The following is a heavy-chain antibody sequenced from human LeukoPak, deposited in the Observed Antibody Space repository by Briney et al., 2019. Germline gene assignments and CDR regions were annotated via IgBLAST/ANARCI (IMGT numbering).Heavy chain of an antibody. Sequence: PSETLSLTCTVSGGSISSYYWSWIRQPPGKGLEWIGYIYYSGSTNYNPSLKSRVAISVDTSKNQFSLKLSYVTAADTAVYYCTRDRSAPDTWGQGTMVTVSS. CDR1: GGSISSYY. CDR3: TRDRSAPDT. V-gene: IGHV4-59*01. J-gene: IGHJ3*02. CDR2: IYYSGST.